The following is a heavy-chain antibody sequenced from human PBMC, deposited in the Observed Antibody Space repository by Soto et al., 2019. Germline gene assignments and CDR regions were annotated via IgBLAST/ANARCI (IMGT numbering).Heavy chain of an antibody. Sequence: HGESLKISCKGSGYSVTSYWIGWVRQMPGKGLEWKGIIYLGDADTRFIPSHQGQVTISSDKPHSTAYLQWSSLKASDAAMYHCVRVFRQVECSAFDIWGQGTKVTV. J-gene: IGHJ3*02. D-gene: IGHD1-1*01. CDR1: GYSVTSYW. V-gene: IGHV5-51*01. CDR3: VRVFRQVECSAFDI. CDR2: IYLGDADT.